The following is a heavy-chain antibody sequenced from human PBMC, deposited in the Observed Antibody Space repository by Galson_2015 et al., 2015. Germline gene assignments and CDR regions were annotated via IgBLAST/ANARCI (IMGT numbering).Heavy chain of an antibody. D-gene: IGHD3-22*01. CDR2: ISYDGGNK. V-gene: IGHV3-30-3*01. Sequence: SLRLSCAASGFTFSTYSMHWVRQAPGKGLEWVALISYDGGNKYYADSVRGRFTISRDNFKNTLYLQMNSLRAEDTAVYYCGSGMIAKVAVTVVDYWGQGTQVTVSS. J-gene: IGHJ4*02. CDR3: GSGMIAKVAVTVVDY. CDR1: GFTFSTYS.